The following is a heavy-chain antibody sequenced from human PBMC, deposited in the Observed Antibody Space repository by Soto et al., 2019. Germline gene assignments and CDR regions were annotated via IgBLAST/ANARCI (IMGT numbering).Heavy chain of an antibody. J-gene: IGHJ6*02. V-gene: IGHV4-59*01. D-gene: IGHD3-3*01. CDR1: GGSISSYY. Sequence: SETLSLTCTVSGGSISSYYWSWIRQPPGKGLEWIGYIYCSGSTNYNPSLKSRVTITEDTSQKQISLKLSTVTAADTAVYYCARAHDFWGGNGMDVWGQGTTVTVSS. CDR2: IYCSGST. CDR3: ARAHDFWGGNGMDV.